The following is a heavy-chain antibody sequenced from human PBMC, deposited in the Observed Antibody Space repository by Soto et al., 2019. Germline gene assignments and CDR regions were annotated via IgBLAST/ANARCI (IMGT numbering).Heavy chain of an antibody. CDR3: ARLKLLWFGVVGYVYGMDV. CDR2: INHSGST. V-gene: IGHV4-34*01. CDR1: GGSFSGYY. Sequence: KASETLSLTCAVYGGSFSGYYWSWIRQPTGKGLEWIGEINHSGSTNYNPSLKSRVTISVDTSKNQFSLKLSSVTAADTAVYYCARLKLLWFGVVGYVYGMDVWGQGTTVTV. J-gene: IGHJ6*02. D-gene: IGHD3-10*01.